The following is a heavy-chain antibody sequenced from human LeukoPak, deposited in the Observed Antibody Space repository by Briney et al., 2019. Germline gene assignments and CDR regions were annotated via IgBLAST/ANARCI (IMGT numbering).Heavy chain of an antibody. J-gene: IGHJ4*02. D-gene: IGHD2-2*01. CDR3: IHKVDRTSWRGGQPFVY. CDR2: IHWNDDK. V-gene: IGHV2-5*04. Sequence: SGPTLVQPTQPLTLTCTFSGCSLSTPGEGVGWIGQPPGRALKSHDLIHWNDDKIYSPSPKSRLTMTKDTSNNQEVPAITNMNPLETGTYCCIHKVDRTSWRGGQPFVYWGQGILVTVSS. CDR1: GCSLSTPGEG.